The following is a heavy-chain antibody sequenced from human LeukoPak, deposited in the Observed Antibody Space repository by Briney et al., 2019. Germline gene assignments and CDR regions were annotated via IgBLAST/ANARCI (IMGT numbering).Heavy chain of an antibody. CDR1: GFTFSTYG. D-gene: IGHD3-10*01. J-gene: IGHJ6*03. V-gene: IGHV3-23*01. CDR3: AKNYGSGSSVKYYYYMDV. CDR2: ISPSGGIT. Sequence: GGSLRLSCAASGFTFSTYGMNWVRQAPGNGLEWVSGISPSGGITYYTDSVKGRFTISRDNSKNTLYLQMNSLRAEDSAVYYCAKNYGSGSSVKYYYYMDVWGKGTTVTVSS.